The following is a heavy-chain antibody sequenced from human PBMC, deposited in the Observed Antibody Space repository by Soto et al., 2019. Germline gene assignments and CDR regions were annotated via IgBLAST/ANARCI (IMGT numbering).Heavy chain of an antibody. D-gene: IGHD5-12*01. CDR1: GFTFSSYS. J-gene: IGHJ5*02. Sequence: EVQLVESGGGLVQPGGSLRLSCAASGFTFSSYSMNWVRQAPGQGLEWVSYISSSSRTIYCADSVKGRFTISRDNAKNSLYLQMNSLRAEDTAVYYWAREWEGDGYNFGWFDPWGQGTLVTVSS. V-gene: IGHV3-48*01. CDR3: AREWEGDGYNFGWFDP. CDR2: ISSSSRTI.